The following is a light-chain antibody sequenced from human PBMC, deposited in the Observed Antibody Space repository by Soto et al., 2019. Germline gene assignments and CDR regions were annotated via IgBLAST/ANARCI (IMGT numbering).Light chain of an antibody. CDR1: QSVSSSR. J-gene: IGKJ1*01. Sequence: IGLPQSPGTLSFSPGERATLSCRASQSVSSSRLAWYRQKPGRAPRLLFYAATRRATGIPDRFSGSGSGTDFTLTISTLEPDDFAVYYCHHFGSSPETFGQVTKVDI. CDR2: AAT. CDR3: HHFGSSPET. V-gene: IGKV3-20*01.